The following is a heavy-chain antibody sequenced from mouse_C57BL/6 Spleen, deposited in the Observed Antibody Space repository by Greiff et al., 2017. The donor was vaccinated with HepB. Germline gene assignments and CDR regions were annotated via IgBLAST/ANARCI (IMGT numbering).Heavy chain of an antibody. Sequence: EVKLMESGGGLVKPGGSLKLSCAASGFTFSDYGMHWVRQAPEKGLEWVAYISSGSSTIYYADTVKGRFTISRDNAKNTLFLQMTSLRSEDTAMYYCLYGNYAMDYWGQGTSVTVSS. CDR2: ISSGSSTI. CDR3: LYGNYAMDY. CDR1: GFTFSDYG. V-gene: IGHV5-17*01. D-gene: IGHD2-1*01. J-gene: IGHJ4*01.